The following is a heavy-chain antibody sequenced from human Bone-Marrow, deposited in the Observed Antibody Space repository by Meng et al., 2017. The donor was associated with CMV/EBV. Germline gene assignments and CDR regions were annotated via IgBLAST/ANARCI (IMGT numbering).Heavy chain of an antibody. CDR3: AREATVSLAYYFDY. CDR2: IYYSGST. Sequence: TLSLTCTVSGGSISRYYWSWIRQPPGKGLEWIGYIYYSGSTNYNPSLKSRVTISVDTSKNQFSLKLSSVTAADTAVYYCAREATVSLAYYFDYWGQGTLVTVSS. V-gene: IGHV4-59*01. CDR1: GGSISRYY. J-gene: IGHJ4*02. D-gene: IGHD4-17*01.